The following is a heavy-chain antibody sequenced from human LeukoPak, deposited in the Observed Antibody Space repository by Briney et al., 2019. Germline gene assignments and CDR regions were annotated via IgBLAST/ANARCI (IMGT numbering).Heavy chain of an antibody. Sequence: SETLSLTCTVSGGSISSSSYYWGWIRQPPGRGLEWIGNIYYSGTTYYNPSLKSRVTISVDTSKNQFSLKLSSVTAADTAVYYCARQTGSGLFILPGGQGTLVTVSS. J-gene: IGHJ4*02. CDR2: IYYSGTT. CDR1: GGSISSSSYY. D-gene: IGHD3/OR15-3a*01. CDR3: ARQTGSGLFILP. V-gene: IGHV4-39*01.